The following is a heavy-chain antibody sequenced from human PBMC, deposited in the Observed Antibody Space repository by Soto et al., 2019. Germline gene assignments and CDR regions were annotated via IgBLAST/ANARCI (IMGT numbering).Heavy chain of an antibody. V-gene: IGHV3-49*03. CDR2: IRSKAYGGTT. CDR1: GFTFGDYA. CDR3: ARIFLEWFYGMDV. Sequence: GGSLRLSCTASGFTFGDYAMSWFRQAPGKGLEWVGFIRSKAYGGTTEYAASVKGRFTISRDDSKSIAYLQMNSLKTEDTAVYYCARIFLEWFYGMDVWGQGTTVTVSS. J-gene: IGHJ6*02. D-gene: IGHD3-3*01.